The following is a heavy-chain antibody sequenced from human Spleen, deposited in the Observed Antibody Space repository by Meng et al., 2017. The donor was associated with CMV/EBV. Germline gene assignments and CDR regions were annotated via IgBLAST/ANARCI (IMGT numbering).Heavy chain of an antibody. V-gene: IGHV1-69*10. CDR1: GGTFSSYA. CDR3: AREITGTAGATYNWFDP. J-gene: IGHJ5*02. Sequence: SVKVSCKASGGTFSSYAISWVRQAPGQGLEWMGGIIPILGIANYAQKFQGRVTITADKSTSTAYMELSSLRSEDTAVYYCAREITGTAGATYNWFDPWGQGTLFPVSS. D-gene: IGHD1-7*01. CDR2: IIPILGIA.